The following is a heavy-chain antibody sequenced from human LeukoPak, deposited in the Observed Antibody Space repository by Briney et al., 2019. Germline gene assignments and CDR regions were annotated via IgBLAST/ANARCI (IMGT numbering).Heavy chain of an antibody. CDR1: GGSIGRSSYY. V-gene: IGHV4-39*01. J-gene: IGHJ4*02. Sequence: SETLSLSCYVSGGSIGRSSYYWGGIRQPPGKGLEWIGSIYYSGSIYNNPSLKSRVTISVDTSKNQFFLKLSSVTAADTAVYYCARHFWGVSWGQGTLVTVSP. CDR2: IYYSGSI. CDR3: ARHFWGVS. D-gene: IGHD3-3*01.